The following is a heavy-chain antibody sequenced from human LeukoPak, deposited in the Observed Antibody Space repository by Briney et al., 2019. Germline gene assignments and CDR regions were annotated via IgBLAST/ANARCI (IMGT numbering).Heavy chain of an antibody. V-gene: IGHV1-69*05. CDR1: GGTFSSYA. D-gene: IGHD1-26*01. J-gene: IGHJ6*02. CDR2: IIPIFGTA. Sequence: ASVKVSCKASGGTFSSYAISWVRQAPGQGLEWMGGIIPIFGTANYAQKFQGRVTMTRDTSTSTVYMELSSLRSEDTAVYYCARAQGGADYYYYGMDVWGQGTTVTVSS. CDR3: ARAQGGADYYYYGMDV.